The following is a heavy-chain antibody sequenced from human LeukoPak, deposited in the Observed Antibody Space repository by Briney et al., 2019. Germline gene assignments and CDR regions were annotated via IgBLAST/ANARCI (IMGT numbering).Heavy chain of an antibody. CDR2: ISSSSSSYI. Sequence: GGSLRLSCAASGFTFSSYSMNWVRQAPGKGLEWVSSISSSSSSYIYYADSVKGRFTISGDNAKNSLYLQMNSLRAEDTAVYYCARGGAGITFGGVINSLYFDYWGQGTLVTVSS. CDR1: GFTFSSYS. J-gene: IGHJ4*02. CDR3: ARGGAGITFGGVINSLYFDY. D-gene: IGHD3-16*01. V-gene: IGHV3-21*01.